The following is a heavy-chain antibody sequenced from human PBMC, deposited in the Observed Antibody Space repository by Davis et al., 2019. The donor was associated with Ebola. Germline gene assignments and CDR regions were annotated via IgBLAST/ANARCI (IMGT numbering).Heavy chain of an antibody. D-gene: IGHD3-10*01. Sequence: SGPTLVKPTQTLTLTCTFSGFSLSTSGMCVSWIRQPPGKALEWLAHIFSNDEKSYSTSLKSRLTISKDTSKSQVVLTMTNMDPVDTATYYCARMFFFRNWFDPWGQGTLVTVSS. CDR2: IFSNDEK. J-gene: IGHJ5*02. V-gene: IGHV2-26*01. CDR3: ARMFFFRNWFDP. CDR1: GFSLSTSGMC.